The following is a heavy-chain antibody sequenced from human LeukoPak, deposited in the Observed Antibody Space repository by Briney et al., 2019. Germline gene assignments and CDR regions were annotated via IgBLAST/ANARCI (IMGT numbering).Heavy chain of an antibody. CDR1: GFTFSSYG. J-gene: IGHJ6*02. D-gene: IGHD3-3*01. V-gene: IGHV3-30*18. CDR3: AKGQGRLLPYGMDV. CDR2: ISYDGSNK. Sequence: GRSLRLSCAASGFTFSSYGMHWVRQSPGKGLEWVAVISYDGSNKYYADSVKGRFTISRDNSKNTLYLQMNSLRAEDTAVYYCAKGQGRLLPYGMDVWGQGTTVTVSS.